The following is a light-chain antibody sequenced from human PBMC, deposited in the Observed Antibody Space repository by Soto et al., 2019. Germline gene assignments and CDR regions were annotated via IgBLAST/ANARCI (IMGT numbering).Light chain of an antibody. CDR2: AAS. CDR1: QSISSS. Sequence: DSQMTQSPSSLYASVGDRVTITCRASQSISSSLNWYQQKPGKAPKLLIYAASSLQSGVPARFSGSGSGRYFTLTISSLQPAGFATYYCQQSYSSPITFGQGTRLEIK. CDR3: QQSYSSPIT. J-gene: IGKJ5*01. V-gene: IGKV1-39*01.